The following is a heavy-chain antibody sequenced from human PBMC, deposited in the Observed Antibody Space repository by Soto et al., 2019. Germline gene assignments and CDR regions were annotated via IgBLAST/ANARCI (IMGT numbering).Heavy chain of an antibody. J-gene: IGHJ6*02. CDR2: INHSGST. CDR1: GGSVSGYY. Sequence: SETLSLTCAVYGGSVSGYYWSWIRQPPGKGLEWIGEINHSGSTNYNPSLKSRVTISVDTSKNQFSLKLSSVTAADTAVYYCARDRHILTGYYRDNYYYGMDVWGQGTTVTVSS. V-gene: IGHV4-34*01. CDR3: ARDRHILTGYYRDNYYYGMDV. D-gene: IGHD3-9*01.